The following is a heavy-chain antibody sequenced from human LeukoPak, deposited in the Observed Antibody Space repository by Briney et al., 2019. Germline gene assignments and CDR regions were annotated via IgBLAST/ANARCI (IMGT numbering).Heavy chain of an antibody. Sequence: GGSLRLSCAASGFTVSSNYMSWVRQAPGKGLEWVSVIYSGGSTYYADSVKGRFTISRDNAKNSLYLQMNSLRAEDTAVYYCARGHYYDSSGPEFDYWGQGTLVTVSS. J-gene: IGHJ4*02. CDR1: GFTVSSNY. CDR2: IYSGGST. V-gene: IGHV3-66*01. D-gene: IGHD3-22*01. CDR3: ARGHYYDSSGPEFDY.